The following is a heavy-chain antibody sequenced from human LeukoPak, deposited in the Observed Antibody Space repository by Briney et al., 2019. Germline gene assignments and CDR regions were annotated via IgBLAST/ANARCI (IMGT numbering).Heavy chain of an antibody. CDR3: TTDVAVAGTDY. CDR1: GFTFSNAW. CDR2: IKSKTDGGTT. D-gene: IGHD6-19*01. Sequence: GRSLRLSCAASGFTFSNAWMSWVRQAPGKGLEWCGRIKSKTDGGTTDYAAPVKGRFTISRDDSKNTLYLQMNSLKAEDTAVYYCTTDVAVAGTDYWGQGTLVTVSS. V-gene: IGHV3-15*01. J-gene: IGHJ4*02.